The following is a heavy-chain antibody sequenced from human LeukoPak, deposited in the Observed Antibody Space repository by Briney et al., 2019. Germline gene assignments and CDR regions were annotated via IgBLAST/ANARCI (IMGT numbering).Heavy chain of an antibody. D-gene: IGHD2-15*01. CDR2: IYPGDSDT. V-gene: IGHV5-51*01. CDR1: GYTFTSYW. CDR3: ARAGYCSGGSCYKGRLDY. Sequence: GESLKISCKGYGYTFTSYWIGWVRQMPGKGLEWMGIIYPGDSDTRYSPSFQGQVTISADKSISTAYLQWSSLKASDTAMYYCARAGYCSGGSCYKGRLDYWGQGTLVTVSS. J-gene: IGHJ4*02.